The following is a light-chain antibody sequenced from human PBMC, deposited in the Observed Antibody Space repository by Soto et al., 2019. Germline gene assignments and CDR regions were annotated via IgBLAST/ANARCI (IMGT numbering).Light chain of an antibody. Sequence: QSALTQPASVSGSPGQSITISCTGTSSDVGSYNYVSWYQQHPGKAPKLMIYDVSNRPSGVSNRFSGSKSGNTASLTISGLQAEDEADYYCSSYTSSSSSCVFGAGTKVTVL. J-gene: IGLJ1*01. CDR3: SSYTSSSSSCV. V-gene: IGLV2-14*01. CDR2: DVS. CDR1: SSDVGSYNY.